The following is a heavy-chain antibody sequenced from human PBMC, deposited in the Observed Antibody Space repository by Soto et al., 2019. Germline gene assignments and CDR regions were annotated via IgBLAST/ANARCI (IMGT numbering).Heavy chain of an antibody. Sequence: KPSETLSLTCAVYGGSFSGYYWRWIRQPPGKGLEWMGEINHSGSTNYNPSLKSRVTISVDTSKNQFSLKLSSVTAADTAVYYCARGEYYYDSSGYYGAGPNWFDPWGQGTLVTVS. CDR3: ARGEYYYDSSGYYGAGPNWFDP. CDR1: GGSFSGYY. D-gene: IGHD3-22*01. J-gene: IGHJ5*02. V-gene: IGHV4-34*01. CDR2: INHSGST.